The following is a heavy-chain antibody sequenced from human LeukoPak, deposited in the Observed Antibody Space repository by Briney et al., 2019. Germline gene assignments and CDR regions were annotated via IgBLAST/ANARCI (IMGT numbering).Heavy chain of an antibody. Sequence: AGGSLRLSCAASGFTFSSYGMHWVRQAPGKGLEWVAVITYDGSNKYYADSVKGRFTISRDNSKNALYLQMNSLRAEDTAVYYCARDWLEDFWSSPHFLFDYWGQGTLVTVSS. J-gene: IGHJ4*02. CDR1: GFTFSSYG. D-gene: IGHD3-3*01. CDR2: ITYDGSNK. CDR3: ARDWLEDFWSSPHFLFDY. V-gene: IGHV3-30*03.